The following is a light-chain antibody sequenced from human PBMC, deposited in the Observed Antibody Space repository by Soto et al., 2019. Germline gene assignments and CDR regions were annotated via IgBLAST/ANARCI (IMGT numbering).Light chain of an antibody. CDR1: QSISSY. V-gene: IGKV1-39*01. J-gene: IGKJ2*01. CDR2: AGS. CDR3: QQSYSTPHT. Sequence: DIQMTQSPSSLSASVGDRVTITCRASQSISSYLNWYQQKPVKAPKLLIDAGSSMQSGVPSRFSGSGSATDFTLTISSLQPEDFATYYCQQSYSTPHTFGQGTKLEIK.